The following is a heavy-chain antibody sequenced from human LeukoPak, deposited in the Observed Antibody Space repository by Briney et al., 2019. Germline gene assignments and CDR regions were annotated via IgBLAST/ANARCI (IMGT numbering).Heavy chain of an antibody. CDR3: ARVNGIAAAGDPFDY. J-gene: IGHJ4*02. CDR1: GFTFSSYC. Sequence: GGSLRLSCAASGFTFSSYCMNWVRQAPGKGLEWVSSISSSSSYIYYADSVKGRFTISRDNARNSLYLQMNSLRAEDTAVYYCARVNGIAAAGDPFDYWGQGTLVTVSS. CDR2: ISSSSSYI. D-gene: IGHD6-13*01. V-gene: IGHV3-21*01.